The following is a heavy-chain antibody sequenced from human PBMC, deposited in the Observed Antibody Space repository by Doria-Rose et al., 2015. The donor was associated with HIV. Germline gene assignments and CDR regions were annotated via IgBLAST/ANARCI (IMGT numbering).Heavy chain of an antibody. D-gene: IGHD6-13*01. CDR2: IFSDDER. Sequence: VTLKESGPVLVKPTETLTLTCTVSGVSLSSPGMGVSWIRQPPGKALERLANIFSDDERSYKTSLKSRLTISRVTSKSQVVLTMTDMDPVDTATYYCARIKSSRWYHKYYFDFWGQGTLVIVSA. J-gene: IGHJ4*02. CDR3: ARIKSSRWYHKYYFDF. V-gene: IGHV2-26*01. CDR1: GVSLSSPGMG.